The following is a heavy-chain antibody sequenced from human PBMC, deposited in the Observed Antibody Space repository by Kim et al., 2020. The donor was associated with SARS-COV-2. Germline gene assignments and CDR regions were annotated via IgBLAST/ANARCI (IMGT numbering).Heavy chain of an antibody. Sequence: GGSLRLSCAASGFTFSGYAMSWVRQAPGKGLEWVSIIFGSGSGTDYADSVKGRLTISRDNSKNTLYLQMNSLRAEDTAVYYCAKGIRDGFSCFDYWGQGTLVTVSS. V-gene: IGHV3-23*01. D-gene: IGHD3-3*02. CDR1: GFTFSGYA. CDR2: IFGSGSGT. CDR3: AKGIRDGFSCFDY. J-gene: IGHJ4*02.